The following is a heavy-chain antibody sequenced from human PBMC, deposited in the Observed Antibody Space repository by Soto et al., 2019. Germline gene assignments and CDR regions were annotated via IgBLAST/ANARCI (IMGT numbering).Heavy chain of an antibody. CDR1: GFSFSEHY. Sequence: GGSLRLSCAASGFSFSEHYMSWIRQSPGKGFEWVSYTTPSGGDTFYTDSVKGRFTISRNNAMRSVDLQMNSLTVEDTAVYYCAGGHYGLEVWGQGTTVTVSS. CDR3: AGGHYGLEV. V-gene: IGHV3-11*01. CDR2: TTPSGGDT. J-gene: IGHJ6*02.